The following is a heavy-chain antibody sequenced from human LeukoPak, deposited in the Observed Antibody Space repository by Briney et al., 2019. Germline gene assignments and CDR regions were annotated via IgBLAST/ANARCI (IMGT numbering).Heavy chain of an antibody. D-gene: IGHD1-1*01. CDR1: GFTFSNYW. Sequence: GVSLRLSCAASGFTFSNYWMTWVRQAPGKWLEWVAVKWYDGSNKYYADSLKGRFTISRDNSKNTLYLQMNSLRAEDTAVYYCARDRVKLERRGMYFDYWGQGTLVTVSS. CDR3: ARDRVKLERRGMYFDY. CDR2: KWYDGSNK. V-gene: IGHV3-33*08. J-gene: IGHJ4*02.